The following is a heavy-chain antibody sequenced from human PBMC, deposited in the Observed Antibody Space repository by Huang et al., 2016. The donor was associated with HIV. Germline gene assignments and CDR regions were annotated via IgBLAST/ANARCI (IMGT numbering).Heavy chain of an antibody. V-gene: IGHV3-7*01. D-gene: IGHD1-7*01. CDR1: TFRFGAYW. Sequence: VESGGRLVQPGGSIRLSCVGSTFRFGAYWMSWVRQSPGKGLEWVANIKQDESEKYYVYSVKGRFNISRDNAKKVLFLEMNNVRVEDTATYYCATKTAAMDIWGQGTTVTVS. CDR2: IKQDESEK. CDR3: ATKTAAMDI. J-gene: IGHJ6*02.